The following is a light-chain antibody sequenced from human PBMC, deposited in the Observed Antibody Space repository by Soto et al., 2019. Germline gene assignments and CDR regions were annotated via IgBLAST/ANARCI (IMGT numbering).Light chain of an antibody. Sequence: QSVLTQPPSASGAPGQRVTISCSGSNSNIGTTTVNWYQHVPGTAPKLLIYSSSQRPSGVPDRFSGSRSGTSASLAISGLQSEDEADYYCAARDDSLNAVVFGGGTKVTVL. CDR3: AARDDSLNAVV. V-gene: IGLV1-44*01. J-gene: IGLJ2*01. CDR2: SSS. CDR1: NSNIGTTT.